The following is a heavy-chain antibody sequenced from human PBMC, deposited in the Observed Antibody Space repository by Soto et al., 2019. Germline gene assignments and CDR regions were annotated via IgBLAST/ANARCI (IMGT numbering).Heavy chain of an antibody. Sequence: PGGSLRLSCAASGFTFSSYAMHWVRQAPGKGLEWVAVISYDGSNKYYADSVKGRFTISRDNSKNTLYLQMNSLRAEDTAVYYCARVHSGSSPDYWGQGTLVTVSS. CDR2: ISYDGSNK. CDR3: ARVHSGSSPDY. D-gene: IGHD1-26*01. V-gene: IGHV3-30-3*01. CDR1: GFTFSSYA. J-gene: IGHJ4*02.